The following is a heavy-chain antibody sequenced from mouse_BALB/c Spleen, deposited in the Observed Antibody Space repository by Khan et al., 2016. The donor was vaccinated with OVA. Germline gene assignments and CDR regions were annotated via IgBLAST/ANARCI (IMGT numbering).Heavy chain of an antibody. J-gene: IGHJ3*01. CDR2: INPYNAGT. CDR1: GYTFSNYV. Sequence: VQLQQSGPELVEPGASVKMSCKASGYTFSNYVIHWMKQKPGQGLEWIAYINPYNAGTRYNEKFKGKATLTSDISSTTAYIELNSLTSEDSAVYYCAREASSWDCSFPYWGQETLVTVSA. D-gene: IGHD4-1*01. V-gene: IGHV1S136*01. CDR3: AREASSWDCSFPY.